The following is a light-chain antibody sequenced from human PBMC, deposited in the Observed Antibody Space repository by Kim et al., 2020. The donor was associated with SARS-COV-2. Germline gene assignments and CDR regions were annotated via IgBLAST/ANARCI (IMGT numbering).Light chain of an antibody. Sequence: SYELTQPPSVSVSPGQTASITCSGDKLGDKNVFWYQQNLGQSPVLVIYEDTKRPSGIPERFSGSNSGNTATLTISGHQAMDEADYYCQAWDSSNEVFGGG. CDR1: KLGDKN. J-gene: IGLJ2*01. CDR2: EDT. CDR3: QAWDSSNEV. V-gene: IGLV3-1*01.